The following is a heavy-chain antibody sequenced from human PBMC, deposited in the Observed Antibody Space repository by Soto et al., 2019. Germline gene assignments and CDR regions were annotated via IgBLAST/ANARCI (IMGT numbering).Heavy chain of an antibody. J-gene: IGHJ6*02. CDR2: FDPENGET. CDR3: GTWATFVIRYFEGGMDV. D-gene: IGHD3-9*01. Sequence: QVQLVQSGAEVKKPGASVKVSCKVTGNLLSDLSMNWVRQAPGKGLEWMGGFDPENGETVYAQKFQGRVTMTEDTSTDTAYMELSSLISDDTAVYYCGTWATFVIRYFEGGMDVWGQGTTVTVSS. V-gene: IGHV1-24*01. CDR1: GNLLSDLS.